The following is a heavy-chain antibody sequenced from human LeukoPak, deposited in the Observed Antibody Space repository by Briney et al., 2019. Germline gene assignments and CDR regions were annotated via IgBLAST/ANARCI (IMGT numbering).Heavy chain of an antibody. D-gene: IGHD3-22*01. J-gene: IGHJ4*02. CDR2: ISSSSSYI. CDR1: GFTVSSNY. CDR3: ARDSYYFDSSGHSNFDF. V-gene: IGHV3-21*01. Sequence: GGSLRLSCAASGFTVSSNYMSWVRQAPGKGLEWVSSISSSSSYIFYGDSVKGRFTISRDDAKISLYLQMNSLRAEDTAVYYCARDSYYFDSSGHSNFDFWGQGTLVTVSS.